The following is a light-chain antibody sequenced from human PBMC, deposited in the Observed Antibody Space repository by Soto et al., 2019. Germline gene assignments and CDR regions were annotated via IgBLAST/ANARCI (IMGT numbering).Light chain of an antibody. V-gene: IGLV2-14*01. CDR3: SSYTSSSTL. CDR1: SSDVGGYNY. J-gene: IGLJ1*01. Sequence: QSALTQPASVSGSPGQSITISCTGTSSDVGGYNYVSWYQQHPGKAPKLMFYAVTDRPSGVSSRFSGSESGNTASLTISGLQAEDEADYYCSSYTSSSTLFGTGTQLTVL. CDR2: AVT.